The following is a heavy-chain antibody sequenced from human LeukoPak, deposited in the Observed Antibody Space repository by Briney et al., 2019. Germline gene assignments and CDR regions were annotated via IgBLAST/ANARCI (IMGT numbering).Heavy chain of an antibody. V-gene: IGHV4-59*01. Sequence: SETLSLTCTVSGGSISSSYWSWIRQPPGKGLEWIGYIYYSGSTNYNPSLKSRVTISVDTSKNQFSLKLSSVTAADTAVYYCARGRGYYDFWSGYYTGGAIDYWGQGTLVTVSS. CDR3: ARGRGYYDFWSGYYTGGAIDY. CDR2: IYYSGST. CDR1: GGSISSSY. D-gene: IGHD3-3*01. J-gene: IGHJ4*02.